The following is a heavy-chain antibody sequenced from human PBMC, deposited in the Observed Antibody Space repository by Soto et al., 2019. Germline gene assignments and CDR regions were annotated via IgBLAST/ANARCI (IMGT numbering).Heavy chain of an antibody. CDR3: GKAGGVDVPGIYAEFAS. J-gene: IGHJ2*01. CDR1: GFTFSSYG. CDR2: ISYDGSNT. Sequence: PGGSLRLSCAASGFTFSSYGMHWVRQAPGKGLEWVAVISYDGSNTYSADSVRGRFTISRDNSKNTLYLQMNSLRAEGTAVYYCGKAGGVDVPGIYAEFASGGR. V-gene: IGHV3-30*18. D-gene: IGHD3-10*02.